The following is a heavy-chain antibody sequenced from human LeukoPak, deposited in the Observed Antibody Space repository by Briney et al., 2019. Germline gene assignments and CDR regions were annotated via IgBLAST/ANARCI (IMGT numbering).Heavy chain of an antibody. CDR2: IIPIFGTA. J-gene: IGHJ5*02. V-gene: IGHV1-69*06. Sequence: SVKVSCKASGGTFSSYAISWVRQAPGQGLEWMGGIIPIFGTANYAQEFQGRVTITADKSTSTAYMELSSLRSEDTAVYYCARSDYYDSSGYYFWFDPWGQGTLVTVSS. CDR3: ARSDYYDSSGYYFWFDP. D-gene: IGHD3-22*01. CDR1: GGTFSSYA.